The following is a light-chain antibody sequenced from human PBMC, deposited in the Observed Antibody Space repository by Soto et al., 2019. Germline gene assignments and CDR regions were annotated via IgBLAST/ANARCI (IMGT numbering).Light chain of an antibody. Sequence: DIQMTQSPSTLSAPLGDRVTITCRASQSITTYLAGYHQKTGKDPKILIYKASSLGRGVPSRFCGSGSGTKFTLTISSLQPEDVATYYCQNYKSARRITFGQGTRLEIK. J-gene: IGKJ5*01. V-gene: IGKV1-5*03. CDR2: KAS. CDR1: QSITTY. CDR3: QNYKSARRIT.